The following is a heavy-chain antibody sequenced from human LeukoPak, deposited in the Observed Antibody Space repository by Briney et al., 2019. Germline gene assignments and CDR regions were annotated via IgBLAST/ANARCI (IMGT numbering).Heavy chain of an antibody. CDR2: INPSGGTT. CDR3: ARDQASLNSVYYYYYMDV. V-gene: IGHV1-46*01. D-gene: IGHD2-21*01. J-gene: IGHJ6*03. Sequence: GASVKVSLKASGYIFTSYHMHWVRQAPGQGLEWMGIINPSGGTTNYAQKFRGRVTMTRDMSTTTVYMELSSLRSEDTAVFYCARDQASLNSVYYYYYMDVWGKGTTVTVSS. CDR1: GYIFTSYH.